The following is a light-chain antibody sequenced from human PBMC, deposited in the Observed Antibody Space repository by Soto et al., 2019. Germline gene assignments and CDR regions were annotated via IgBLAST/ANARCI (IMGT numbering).Light chain of an antibody. Sequence: QSVLTQPASVSGSPGQSITISCTGTSSGVGGYNYVSWYQQHPGKAPKLMIYDVSNRPSGVSNRFSGSKSGNTASLTISGLQAEDEADYYCSSYTSSSTPVVFGGGTQLTVL. CDR3: SSYTSSSTPVV. CDR1: SSGVGGYNY. J-gene: IGLJ2*01. V-gene: IGLV2-14*01. CDR2: DVS.